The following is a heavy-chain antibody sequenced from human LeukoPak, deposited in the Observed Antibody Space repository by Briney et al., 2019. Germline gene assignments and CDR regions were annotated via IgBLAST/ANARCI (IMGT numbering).Heavy chain of an antibody. V-gene: IGHV3-30*18. J-gene: IGHJ4*02. Sequence: GRSLRLSCAASGFTFSSYGMHWVRQAPGKGLEWVAVISYDGSNKYYADSVKGRFTISRDNSKNTLYLQMNSLRAEDTAVYYCAKDARLVVVTPYFDYWGQGTLVTVSS. D-gene: IGHD3-22*01. CDR3: AKDARLVVVTPYFDY. CDR1: GFTFSSYG. CDR2: ISYDGSNK.